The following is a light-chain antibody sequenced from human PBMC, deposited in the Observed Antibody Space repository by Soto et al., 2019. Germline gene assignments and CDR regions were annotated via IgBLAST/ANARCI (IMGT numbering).Light chain of an antibody. Sequence: QSVLTQSPSASASLGASVKLTCTLSSDHSSFAIAWHQQQPEKGPRLLMKVNSDGSHFKGDGIPDRFSGSSSGAERYLTISSLQSEDEADYYCQTWGTYWVFGGGTRLTVL. CDR1: SDHSSFA. J-gene: IGLJ3*02. V-gene: IGLV4-69*01. CDR3: QTWGTYWV. CDR2: VNSDGSH.